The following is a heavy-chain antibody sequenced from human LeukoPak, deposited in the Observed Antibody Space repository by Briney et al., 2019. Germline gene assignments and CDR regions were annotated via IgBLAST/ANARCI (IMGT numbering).Heavy chain of an antibody. V-gene: IGHV3-53*01. CDR2: IYSGGST. CDR1: GFTFSSYS. J-gene: IGHJ4*02. Sequence: GGSLRLSCSASGFTFSSYSIMWVRQAPGKGLEWVSVIYSGGSTYYADSVRGRFTISRDKSKNTLYLQMSSLRVEDTAVYYCARGLYVDSTMPILYWGQGTLVTVSS. D-gene: IGHD5-18*01. CDR3: ARGLYVDSTMPILY.